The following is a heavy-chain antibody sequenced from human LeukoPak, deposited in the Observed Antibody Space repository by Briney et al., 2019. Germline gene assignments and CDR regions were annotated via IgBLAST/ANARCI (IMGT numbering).Heavy chain of an antibody. V-gene: IGHV3-23*01. CDR2: ISSSGSGGNT. CDR1: GVTLSSYA. Sequence: GGSLRLSCAASGVTLSSYAMSWARQAPGKGLEWVSGISSSGSGGNTYYADSVKGRFTISRDSSKNTLYLQMNSLRAEDTAVYYCAKGGNIAAAGIFYYFDYWGQGTLVTVSS. D-gene: IGHD6-13*01. J-gene: IGHJ4*02. CDR3: AKGGNIAAAGIFYYFDY.